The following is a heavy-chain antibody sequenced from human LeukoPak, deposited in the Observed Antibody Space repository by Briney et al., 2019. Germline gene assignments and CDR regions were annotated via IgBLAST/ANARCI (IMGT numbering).Heavy chain of an antibody. V-gene: IGHV3-23*01. D-gene: IGHD3-22*01. J-gene: IGHJ3*02. Sequence: GGSLRLSCAASGFTFTTHAMAWVRQAPGKGLDWVSGISGDGDTTYYADSVKGRFTISRDNSKNTLYLQMNSLRAEDTAVYYCVRPLDNDSSGDPDTFDMWGQGTMVTVSS. CDR3: VRPLDNDSSGDPDTFDM. CDR2: ISGDGDTT. CDR1: GFTFTTHA.